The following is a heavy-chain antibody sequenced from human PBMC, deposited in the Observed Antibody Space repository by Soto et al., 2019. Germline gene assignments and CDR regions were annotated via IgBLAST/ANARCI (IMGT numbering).Heavy chain of an antibody. J-gene: IGHJ6*02. Sequence: GGSLRLSCSASGFTFSSYAMHWVRQAPGKGLEYVSAISSNGGSTYYADSVKGRFTVSRDNSKNTLYLQMSSLRAEDTAVYYCAFLSSIAKLQGYYYGMDVWGQGTTVTVSS. V-gene: IGHV3-64D*06. CDR1: GFTFSSYA. CDR2: ISSNGGST. D-gene: IGHD6-6*01. CDR3: AFLSSIAKLQGYYYGMDV.